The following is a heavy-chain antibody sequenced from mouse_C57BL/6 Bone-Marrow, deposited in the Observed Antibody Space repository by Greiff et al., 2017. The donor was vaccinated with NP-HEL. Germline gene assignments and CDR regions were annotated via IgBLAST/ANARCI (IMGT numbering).Heavy chain of an antibody. CDR1: GFTFSDYY. CDR2: INYDGSST. J-gene: IGHJ4*01. CDR3: AREGGLRRRTYAMDC. V-gene: IGHV5-16*01. Sequence: EVKLVESEGGLVQPGSSMKLSCTASGFTFSDYYMAWVRQVPEKGLEWVANINYDGSSTYYLDSLKSSSIISRDNAKTILYLQMSSLTSEDTATYYCAREGGLRRRTYAMDCWGQGTSDTVSA. D-gene: IGHD2-4*01.